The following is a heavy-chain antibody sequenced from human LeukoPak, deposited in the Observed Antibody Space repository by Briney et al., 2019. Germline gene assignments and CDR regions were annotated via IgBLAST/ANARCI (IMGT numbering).Heavy chain of an antibody. V-gene: IGHV3-21*01. D-gene: IGHD2-8*01. CDR3: VSGLCSINGCPPEDY. J-gene: IGHJ4*02. CDR2: IAWGGNQI. CDR1: GFSFSSSA. Sequence: PGGSLRLSCAASGFSFSSSAINWVRQVPGKGLEWVSSIAWGGNQIYYADSVKGRFTISRDNTRNSLYLQMYSLRDEDTAVYYCVSGLCSINGCPPEDYWGQGNLVTVSS.